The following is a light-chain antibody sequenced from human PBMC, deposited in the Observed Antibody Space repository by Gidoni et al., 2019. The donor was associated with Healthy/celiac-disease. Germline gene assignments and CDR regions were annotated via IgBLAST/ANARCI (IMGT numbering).Light chain of an antibody. CDR1: QTVSSSY. Sequence: DIVLTQSPGTLSLSPGERATLSCRASQTVSSSYLAWYQQQPGQAPRLLIYGASSRATGIPDRFSGSGSGTDFTLTITRLEPEDFAAYYCQQSGSSRFTFGRGTKVEIK. CDR3: QQSGSSRFT. V-gene: IGKV3-20*01. CDR2: GAS. J-gene: IGKJ4*01.